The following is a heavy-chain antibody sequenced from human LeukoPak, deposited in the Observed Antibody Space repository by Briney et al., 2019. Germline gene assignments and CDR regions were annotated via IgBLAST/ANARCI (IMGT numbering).Heavy chain of an antibody. V-gene: IGHV3-23*01. Sequence: GGSLRLSCAASKFIFSSYVMSWVRQAPGKGLEWVSGISGSGGSAYYADSVMGRFTISRDNSKNTLCLEMNSLRAEDTAVYYCAKAPGGSRSYYYYGMDVWGQGTTVTVSS. CDR3: AKAPGGSRSYYYYGMDV. J-gene: IGHJ6*02. CDR2: ISGSGGSA. CDR1: KFIFSSYV. D-gene: IGHD6-13*01.